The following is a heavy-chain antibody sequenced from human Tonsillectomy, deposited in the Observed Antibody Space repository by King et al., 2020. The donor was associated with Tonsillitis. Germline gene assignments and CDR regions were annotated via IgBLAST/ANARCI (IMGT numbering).Heavy chain of an antibody. Sequence: VQLQQWGAGLLKPSETLSLTCAVYGGSFSGYYWSWIRQPPGKGLEWIGEINHSGSTNYNPSLKSRVTISVDTSKNQFSLKLSSVTAADTAVYYCARESPYGGKGDPFDYWGQGTLVTVSS. V-gene: IGHV4-34*01. CDR3: ARESPYGGKGDPFDY. J-gene: IGHJ4*02. CDR1: GGSFSGYY. D-gene: IGHD4-23*01. CDR2: INHSGST.